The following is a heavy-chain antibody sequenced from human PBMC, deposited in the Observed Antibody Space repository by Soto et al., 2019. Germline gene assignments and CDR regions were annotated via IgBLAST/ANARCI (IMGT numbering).Heavy chain of an antibody. Sequence: SETLSLTCTVSGGSISSGGYYWSWIRQHPGKGLEWIGYIYYSGSTYYNPSLKSRVTISVDTSKNQFSLKLSSVTAADTAVYYCAREWGRYFQHWGQGTLVTVSS. V-gene: IGHV4-31*03. D-gene: IGHD7-27*01. CDR3: AREWGRYFQH. CDR1: GGSISSGGYY. J-gene: IGHJ1*01. CDR2: IYYSGST.